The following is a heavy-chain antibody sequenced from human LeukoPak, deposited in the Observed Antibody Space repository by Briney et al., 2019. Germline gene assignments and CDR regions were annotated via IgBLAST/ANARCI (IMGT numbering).Heavy chain of an antibody. Sequence: ASVKVSCKASGGTFSSYAINWVRQATGQGLEWMGWMNPNSGNTGYAQKFQGRVTVTRNTSISTAYMELSSLRSEDTAVYYCARGPGSGAEYFQHWGQGTLVTVSS. CDR1: GGTFSSYA. D-gene: IGHD6-19*01. J-gene: IGHJ1*01. CDR3: ARGPGSGAEYFQH. CDR2: MNPNSGNT. V-gene: IGHV1-8*02.